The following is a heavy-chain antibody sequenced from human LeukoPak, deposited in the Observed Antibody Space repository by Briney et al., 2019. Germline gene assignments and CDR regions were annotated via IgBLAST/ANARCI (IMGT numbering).Heavy chain of an antibody. CDR3: ARSIEDYYDSSGFYAY. Sequence: GGSLRLSCAASGFTFSTYWMHWVRQIPGKGLVWVSRINSNESGRSYADSVKGRFTISRDNAKNTLYLQMNSLRAEDTAVYYCARSIEDYYDSSGFYAYWGQGTLVTVSS. V-gene: IGHV3-74*01. D-gene: IGHD3-22*01. CDR2: INSNESGR. CDR1: GFTFSTYW. J-gene: IGHJ4*02.